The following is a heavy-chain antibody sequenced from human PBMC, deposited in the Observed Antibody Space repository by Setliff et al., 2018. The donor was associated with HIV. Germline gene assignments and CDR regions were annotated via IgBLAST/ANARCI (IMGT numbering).Heavy chain of an antibody. CDR1: EYTFTDYF. CDR3: ARVRGGLNEYLDS. D-gene: IGHD1-1*01. CDR2: SSAFSGDS. Sequence: ASVKVSCKASEYTFTDYFIHWVRQAPGQGLEWMGWSSAFSGDSNYAQDFQDRVTMTSDTSTETAYMELRSLTFADTAVYFCARVRGGLNEYLDSWGQGTLVTVSS. J-gene: IGHJ4*02. V-gene: IGHV1-18*04.